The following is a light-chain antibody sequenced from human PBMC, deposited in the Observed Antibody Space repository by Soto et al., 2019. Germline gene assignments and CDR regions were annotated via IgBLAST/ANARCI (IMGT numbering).Light chain of an antibody. CDR2: DAS. J-gene: IGKJ1*01. Sequence: DIQMTQSPSTLSASVGDRVTITCRASQSISNRLAWYQLKPGKAPKVLIYDASSLESGVPSRFSGSGSGTEFALTISSLQPDDFATYWCQHYGGMWTFGQGTKVDIK. CDR1: QSISNR. V-gene: IGKV1-5*01. CDR3: QHYGGMWT.